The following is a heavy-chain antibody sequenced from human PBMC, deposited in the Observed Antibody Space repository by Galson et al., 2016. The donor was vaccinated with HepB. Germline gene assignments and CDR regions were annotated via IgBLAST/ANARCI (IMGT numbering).Heavy chain of an antibody. CDR3: AFDGQDAGTNY. CDR2: IFYSGST. D-gene: IGHD1-7*01. Sequence: SETLSLTCTVSGGSTTNSRLYWGWIRQPPGKGLEWIGNIFYSGSTYYNPSLKSRVTISVDTSKNQFSLKLSSVTAADTAVYYCAFDGQDAGTNYWGQGTLVTVSS. J-gene: IGHJ4*02. CDR1: GGSTTNSRLY. V-gene: IGHV4-39*01.